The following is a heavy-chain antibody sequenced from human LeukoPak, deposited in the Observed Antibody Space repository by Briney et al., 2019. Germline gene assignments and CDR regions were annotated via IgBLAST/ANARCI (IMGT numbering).Heavy chain of an antibody. CDR2: IYYSGST. D-gene: IGHD6-13*01. V-gene: IGHV4-31*03. CDR3: ARDYTIHSSSWYHWFDP. Sequence: SETLSLTCTVSGGSISSGGYYWSWIRRHPGKGLEWIGYIYYSGSTYYNPSLKSRVTISVDTSKNQFSLKLSSVTAADTAVYYCARDYTIHSSSWYHWFDPWGQGTLVTVSS. J-gene: IGHJ5*02. CDR1: GGSISSGGYY.